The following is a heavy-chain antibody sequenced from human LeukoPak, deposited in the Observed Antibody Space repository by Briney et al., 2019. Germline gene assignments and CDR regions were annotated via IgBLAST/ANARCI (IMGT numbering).Heavy chain of an antibody. D-gene: IGHD6-13*01. CDR2: ISYDGSNT. CDR1: GFTFSNYW. V-gene: IGHV3-30*18. Sequence: GGSLRLSCAASGFTFSNYWMSWVRQAPGKGLEWVATISYDGSNTYYADSVKGRFTISRDISKNTLYLQMNSLRADDTAVYYCAEDSGYTSSWYFGDYWGQGTLVTVSS. CDR3: AEDSGYTSSWYFGDY. J-gene: IGHJ4*02.